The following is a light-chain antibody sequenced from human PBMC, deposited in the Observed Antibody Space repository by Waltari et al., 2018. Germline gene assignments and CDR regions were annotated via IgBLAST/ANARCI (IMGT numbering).Light chain of an antibody. Sequence: IQMTQSPSSVSVSVGDTVNLTCRASEGISMWLAWYQQKVGRTPKLLIYDASSLESRVPSRFSGSGSGTDFTLTITSLQPEEFATYYCQQAYYLPFTFGGGTKVEI. V-gene: IGKV1D-12*01. CDR3: QQAYYLPFT. J-gene: IGKJ4*01. CDR1: EGISMW. CDR2: DAS.